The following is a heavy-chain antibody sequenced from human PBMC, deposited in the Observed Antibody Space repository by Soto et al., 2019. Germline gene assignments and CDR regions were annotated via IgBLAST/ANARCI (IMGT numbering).Heavy chain of an antibody. CDR1: GFTFSSYW. J-gene: IGHJ5*02. CDR3: ARWTVSANNWFDP. V-gene: IGHV3-7*05. D-gene: IGHD2-8*01. CDR2: IRQDGGQI. Sequence: EVQLVESGGGLVLPGGSLRLSCAASGFTFSSYWMTWVRQAPGKGLEWVANIRQDGGQIGYVDSVKGRFTISRDNAKNSLYLQMNSLRAEDTAVYYCARWTVSANNWFDPWGQGTLVTVSS.